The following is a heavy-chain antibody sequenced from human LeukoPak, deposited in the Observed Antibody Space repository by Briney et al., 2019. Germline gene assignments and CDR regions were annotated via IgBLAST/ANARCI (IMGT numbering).Heavy chain of an antibody. D-gene: IGHD6-6*01. CDR2: INPNSGGT. CDR1: GYTFTGYY. CDR3: PRLSFAYSSSSVYY. Sequence: ASVKVSCKASGYTFTGYYMHWVRQAPGQGLEWMGWINPNSGGTNYAQKFQGRVTMTRDTSISTAYMELSRLRSDDTAVYYCPRLSFAYSSSSVYYWGQGTLVTVSS. V-gene: IGHV1-2*02. J-gene: IGHJ4*02.